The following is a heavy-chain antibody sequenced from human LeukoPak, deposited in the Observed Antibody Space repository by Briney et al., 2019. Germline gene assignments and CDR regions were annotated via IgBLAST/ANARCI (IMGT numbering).Heavy chain of an antibody. CDR2: MNPNSGNT. J-gene: IGHJ5*02. D-gene: IGHD5-24*01. CDR3: ARGKGRDGYNLRWFDP. V-gene: IGHV1-8*01. Sequence: ASVKVSCKASGYTFTSYDINWVRQATGQGVEWMGWMNPNSGNTGYAQKFQGRVTMTRNTSISTAYMELSSLRSEDTAVYYCARGKGRDGYNLRWFDPWGQGTLVTVSS. CDR1: GYTFTSYD.